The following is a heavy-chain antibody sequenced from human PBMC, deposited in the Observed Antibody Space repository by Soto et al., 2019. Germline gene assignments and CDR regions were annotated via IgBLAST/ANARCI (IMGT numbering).Heavy chain of an antibody. D-gene: IGHD4-17*01. V-gene: IGHV3-9*01. CDR2: ISWNSETI. CDR3: AKDMNWGGMTTIHYFDS. J-gene: IGHJ4*02. CDR1: GFTVDDYA. Sequence: EVKLVESGGGLVQPGRSLRLSCAASGFTVDDYAMHWVRQAPGKGLEWVSGISWNSETIDYADSVQGRFNISRDNAKSSRFLQMNSLRPDDTALYYCAKDMNWGGMTTIHYFDSWGQGTLVTVSS.